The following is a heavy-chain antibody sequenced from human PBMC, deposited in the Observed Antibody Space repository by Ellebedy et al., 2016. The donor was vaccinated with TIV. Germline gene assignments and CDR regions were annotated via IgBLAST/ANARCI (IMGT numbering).Heavy chain of an antibody. CDR1: GFTFSSFT. V-gene: IGHV3-21*01. Sequence: PGGSLRLSCTASGFTFSSFTMNWVRQAPGKGLEWVSSIRTNGKYIHVADSGKGRFTVSRDNTKNSLYLEMSSLRVEATAIYYCARPAATYSSSWYDFDCWGQGTLVTVSS. CDR3: ARPAATYSSSWYDFDC. J-gene: IGHJ4*02. D-gene: IGHD6-13*01. CDR2: IRTNGKYI.